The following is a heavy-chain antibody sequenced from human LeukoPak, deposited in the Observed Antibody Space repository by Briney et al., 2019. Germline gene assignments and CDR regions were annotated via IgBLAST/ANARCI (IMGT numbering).Heavy chain of an antibody. V-gene: IGHV3-21*01. CDR3: ARERRDGYNFDY. J-gene: IGHJ4*01. CDR1: GFTFSSYS. D-gene: IGHD5-24*01. Sequence: GGSLRLSCAASGFTFSSYSMNWVRQAPGKGLEWVSSISSSSSYIYYADSVKGRFTISRDNAKNSLYPQMNSLRAEDTAVYYCARERRDGYNFDYWGQEPWSPSPQ. CDR2: ISSSSSYI.